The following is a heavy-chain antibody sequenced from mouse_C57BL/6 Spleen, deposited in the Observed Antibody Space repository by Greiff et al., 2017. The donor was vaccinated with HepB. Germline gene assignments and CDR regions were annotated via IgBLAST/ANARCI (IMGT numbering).Heavy chain of an antibody. CDR1: GFTFSDYY. V-gene: IGHV5-12*01. CDR3: ARMGSRYFDV. CDR2: ISNGGGST. D-gene: IGHD1-1*02. J-gene: IGHJ1*03. Sequence: DVRLVESGGGLVQPGGSLKLSCAASGFTFSDYYMYWVRQTPEKRLEWVAYISNGGGSTYYPDTVKGRFTIPRDNAKNTLYLQMSRLKAEDTAMYYCARMGSRYFDVWGTGTTVTVSS.